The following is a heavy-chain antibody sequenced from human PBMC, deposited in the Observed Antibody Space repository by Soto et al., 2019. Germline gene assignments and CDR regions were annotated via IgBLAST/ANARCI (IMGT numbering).Heavy chain of an antibody. CDR2: IYHSGST. J-gene: IGHJ4*02. CDR3: AGGIAARPLGY. V-gene: IGHV4-30-2*01. D-gene: IGHD6-6*01. CDR1: GGSISSGGYS. Sequence: QLQLQESGSGLVKPSQTLSLTCAVSGGSISSGGYSWSWIRQPPGKGLEWIGYIYHSGSTYYNPSPKRRVTRAVDRSKNPFSLKLRSVTAADTAVYYCAGGIAARPLGYWGQGTLVTVSS.